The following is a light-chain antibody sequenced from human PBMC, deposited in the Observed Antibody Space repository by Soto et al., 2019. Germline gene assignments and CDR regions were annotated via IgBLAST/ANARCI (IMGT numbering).Light chain of an antibody. CDR3: QQYGRSPPEFT. CDR2: GAS. V-gene: IGKV3-20*01. CDR1: QSVSSSY. Sequence: EIVLTQSPGILSLSPGERATLSCRASQSVSSSYLAWYQQKPGQAPRLLIYGASFRATGIPDRFSGSGSGTDFTLTISRLEPEDFAVYYCQQYGRSPPEFTFGPGTKVDIK. J-gene: IGKJ3*01.